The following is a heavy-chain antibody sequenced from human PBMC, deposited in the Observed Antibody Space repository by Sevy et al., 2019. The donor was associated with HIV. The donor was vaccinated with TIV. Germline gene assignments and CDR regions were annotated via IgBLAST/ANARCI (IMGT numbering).Heavy chain of an antibody. V-gene: IGHV3-33*01. CDR2: IWYDGSNK. CDR3: ATHPSLSFAMMIVAEGGMDV. D-gene: IGHD3-22*01. Sequence: GGSLRLSCAASGFTFSSYGMHWVRQAPGKGLEWVAVIWYDGSNKYYADSVKGRFTISRDNSKNTLYLQMNSLRAEDTAVYYCATHPSLSFAMMIVAEGGMDVWGQGTTVTVSS. CDR1: GFTFSSYG. J-gene: IGHJ6*02.